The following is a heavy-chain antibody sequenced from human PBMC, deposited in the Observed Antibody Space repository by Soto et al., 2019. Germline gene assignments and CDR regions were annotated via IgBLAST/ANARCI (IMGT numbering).Heavy chain of an antibody. Sequence: EVQLLESGGGLVQPGGSLRLSCAASGFTFSSYAMSWVRQAPGKGLEWVSAISGSGGSTYYADSVKGRFTISRDNSKNTLYLPMNSLRAEDTAVYYCAKFLVATGRQTYYYYDGMDVWGQGTTVTVSS. CDR2: ISGSGGST. J-gene: IGHJ6*02. CDR3: AKFLVATGRQTYYYYDGMDV. CDR1: GFTFSSYA. V-gene: IGHV3-23*01. D-gene: IGHD5-12*01.